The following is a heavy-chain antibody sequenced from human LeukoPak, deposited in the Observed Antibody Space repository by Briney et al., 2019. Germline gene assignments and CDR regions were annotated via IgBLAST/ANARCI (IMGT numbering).Heavy chain of an antibody. J-gene: IGHJ5*02. Sequence: SETLSLTCAVYGGSFSGYYWSWIRQPPGKGLEWIGKINHSGSTNYNPSLKSRVTISVDTSKNQFSLKLSSVTAADTAVYYCASSYGDYAYWFDPWGQGTLVTVSS. D-gene: IGHD4-17*01. CDR1: GGSFSGYY. V-gene: IGHV4-34*01. CDR2: INHSGST. CDR3: ASSYGDYAYWFDP.